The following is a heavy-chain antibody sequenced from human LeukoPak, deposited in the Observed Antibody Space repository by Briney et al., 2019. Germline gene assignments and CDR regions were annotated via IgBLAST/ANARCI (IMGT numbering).Heavy chain of an antibody. CDR3: ARVDGYNEPY. J-gene: IGHJ4*02. V-gene: IGHV4-34*01. CDR1: GVSFSGYY. CDR2: INHSGST. Sequence: SETLSLTCAVYGVSFSGYYWSWIRQPPGKGLEWIGEINHSGSTNYNPSLKSRVTISVDTSKNQFSLKLSSVTAADTAVYYCARVDGYNEPYWGQGTLVTVSS. D-gene: IGHD5-24*01.